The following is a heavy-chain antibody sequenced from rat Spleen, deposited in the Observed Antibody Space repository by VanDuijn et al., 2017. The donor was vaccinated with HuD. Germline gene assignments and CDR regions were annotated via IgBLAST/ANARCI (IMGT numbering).Heavy chain of an antibody. CDR1: GFTFSDYA. J-gene: IGHJ2*01. V-gene: IGHV5-17*01. Sequence: EVQLVESGGGLLQPGRSLKLSCAASGFTFSDYALAWVRQAPKKGLEWVATILYDGSSTYYRGSVKGRFTISRYNAKSTLYLQMDSLRSEDTASYYCARHGGSSGYYFDYWGQGVMVTVSS. D-gene: IGHD4-1*01. CDR3: ARHGGSSGYYFDY. CDR2: ILYDGSST.